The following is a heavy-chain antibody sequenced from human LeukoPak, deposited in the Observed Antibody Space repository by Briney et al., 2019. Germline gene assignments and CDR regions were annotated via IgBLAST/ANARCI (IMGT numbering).Heavy chain of an antibody. J-gene: IGHJ3*02. Sequence: SVKVSCTASGGTFSSYAISWVRQAPGQGLEWMGGIIPIFGTANYAQKFQGRVTITTDESTSTAYMELSSLRSEDTAVYYCARVRSPYYYDSSGYYFQAFDIWGQGTMVTVSS. CDR3: ARVRSPYYYDSSGYYFQAFDI. D-gene: IGHD3-22*01. CDR1: GGTFSSYA. V-gene: IGHV1-69*05. CDR2: IIPIFGTA.